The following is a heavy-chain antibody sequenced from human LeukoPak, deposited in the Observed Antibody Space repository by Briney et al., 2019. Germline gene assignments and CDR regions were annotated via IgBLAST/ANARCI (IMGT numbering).Heavy chain of an antibody. CDR1: GGSFSGYY. J-gene: IGHJ4*01. Sequence: PSETLSLICAVYGGSFSGYYWSWIRQPPGKGLEWIGEINHSGSTNYNPSLKSRVTISVDTSKNQFSLKLSSVTAADTAVYYCATGMVRGVPDYWGQGTLVTVSS. D-gene: IGHD3-10*01. CDR3: ATGMVRGVPDY. V-gene: IGHV4-34*01. CDR2: INHSGST.